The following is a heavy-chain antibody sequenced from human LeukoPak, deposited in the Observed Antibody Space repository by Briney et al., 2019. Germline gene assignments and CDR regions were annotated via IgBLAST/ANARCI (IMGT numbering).Heavy chain of an antibody. CDR1: GFTVSSNY. D-gene: IGHD6-19*01. J-gene: IGHJ6*02. CDR2: IYSGGST. CDR3: ARGLASSGYDYYYGMDV. Sequence: GGSLRLSCAASGFTVSSNYMSWVRQAPGKGLEWVSVIYSGGSTYYADSVKGRFTISRDNSKNTLYLQMNSLRAEDTAVYYCARGLASSGYDYYYGMDVWGQGTTVTVSS. V-gene: IGHV3-66*01.